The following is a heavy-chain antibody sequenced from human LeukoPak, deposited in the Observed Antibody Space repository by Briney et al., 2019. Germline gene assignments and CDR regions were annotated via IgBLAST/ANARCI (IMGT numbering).Heavy chain of an antibody. CDR1: GGSLSSGSYF. CDR3: ARARSGTTNVFDI. CDR2: IYTSGST. V-gene: IGHV4-61*02. Sequence: SETLSLTCTVSGGSLSSGSYFWSWIRQPAGKGLEWIGRIYTSGSTNYNTSLKSRVTISVATSKSQFFLDLSSVTSSDTAVYYCARARSGTTNVFDIWGQGTTVIVSS. J-gene: IGHJ3*02. D-gene: IGHD6-19*01.